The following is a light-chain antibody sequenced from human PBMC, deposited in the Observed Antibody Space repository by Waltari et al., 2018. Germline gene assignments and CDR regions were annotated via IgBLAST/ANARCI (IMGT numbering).Light chain of an antibody. J-gene: IGKJ4*01. CDR1: QDISTS. Sequence: EIVLTQSPDFQSVTLKEKVTITCRASQDISTSLHCYQQKPDHSPKLLLKPASESFSGVPSTFSGSGSATHFTLTSNILEAEDAATYYCKQGRSFPLTFGGGTKVEMK. V-gene: IGKV6-21*01. CDR2: PAS. CDR3: KQGRSFPLT.